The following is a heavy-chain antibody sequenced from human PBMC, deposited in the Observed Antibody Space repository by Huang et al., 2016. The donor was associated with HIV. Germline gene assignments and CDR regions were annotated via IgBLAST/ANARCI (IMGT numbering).Heavy chain of an antibody. CDR1: GGSISSHY. Sequence: QVQLQESGPGLVKPSETLSLTCTVSGGSISSHYWSWIRQPPGKGLEWIGSIKNSGSTNYNPSLKSRVTISVDRSKNQFSLKLSFVTAADTAVYYCAREVAYGSGSYYPFDYWGQGTLVTVSS. CDR3: AREVAYGSGSYYPFDY. CDR2: IKNSGST. V-gene: IGHV4-59*11. D-gene: IGHD3-10*01. J-gene: IGHJ4*02.